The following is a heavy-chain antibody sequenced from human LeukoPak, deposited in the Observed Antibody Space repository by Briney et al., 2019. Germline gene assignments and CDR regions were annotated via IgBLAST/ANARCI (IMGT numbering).Heavy chain of an antibody. CDR1: GGSISSYY. Sequence: SETLSLTCTVSGGSISSYYWSWIRQPAGKGLEWIGRIYTSGSTNYNPSLKSRVTMSVDTSKNQFSLKLSSVTAADTAVYYCAGTYYDFWSAYMDVWGKGTTVTVSS. CDR2: IYTSGST. D-gene: IGHD3-3*01. J-gene: IGHJ6*03. V-gene: IGHV4-4*07. CDR3: AGTYYDFWSAYMDV.